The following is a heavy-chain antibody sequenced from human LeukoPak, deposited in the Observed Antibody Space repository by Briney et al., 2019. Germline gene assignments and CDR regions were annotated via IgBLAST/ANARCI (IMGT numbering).Heavy chain of an antibody. V-gene: IGHV1-3*01. Sequence: ASVKVSCKASGYTFTSYAMHWVRQAPGQRLEWMGWINAGNGNTKYSQKFQGRVTITRDTSASTAYMELSSLRSEDTAVYYCARISVYYDILTGYVNRSFFDYWGQGTLVTVSS. J-gene: IGHJ4*02. CDR3: ARISVYYDILTGYVNRSFFDY. CDR2: INAGNGNT. D-gene: IGHD3-9*01. CDR1: GYTFTSYA.